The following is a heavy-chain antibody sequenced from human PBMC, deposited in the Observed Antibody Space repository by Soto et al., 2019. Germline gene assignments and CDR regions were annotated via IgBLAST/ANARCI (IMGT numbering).Heavy chain of an antibody. V-gene: IGHV1-18*01. CDR1: GYTFTSYG. CDR2: ISAYNGNT. CDR3: GSAYDPYSSGWYLPNYYYYYGMEV. D-gene: IGHD6-19*01. J-gene: IGHJ6*02. Sequence: ASVKVSCKASGYTFTSYGISWVRQAPGQGLEWMGWISAYNGNTNYAQKLQGRVTMTTDTSTSTAYMELRSLRSDDTAVYYCGSAYDPYSSGWYLPNYYYYYGMEVWGQGTTVTVSS.